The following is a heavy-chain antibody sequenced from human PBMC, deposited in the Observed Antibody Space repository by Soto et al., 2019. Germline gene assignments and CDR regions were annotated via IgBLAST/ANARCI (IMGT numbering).Heavy chain of an antibody. CDR3: TPYHGWLED. Sequence: EVQLVESGGNLVKPGGSLRLSCAASGFNFTNAWMSWVRQVPGKGLEWIGRIKSKSDGGATDYATSAKGRFIISRSDSQNTLSLQMNSLKSEDTVIYYCTPYHGWLEDWGRGTLLTVSS. CDR2: IKSKSDGGAT. D-gene: IGHD6-19*01. V-gene: IGHV3-15*01. J-gene: IGHJ1*01. CDR1: GFNFTNAW.